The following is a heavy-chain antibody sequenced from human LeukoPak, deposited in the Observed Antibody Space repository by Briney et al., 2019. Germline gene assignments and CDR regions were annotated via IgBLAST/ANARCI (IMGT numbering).Heavy chain of an antibody. D-gene: IGHD2-15*01. CDR3: ARDYSDTWAFDI. Sequence: PGGSLRLSCAASGFTFSSYSMNWVRQAPGKGLEWVSAISSGSTYMYYADSVKGRFTISRDNAKNSLYLQMNSLRAEDTAVYYCARDYSDTWAFDIWGQGTMVAVSS. CDR1: GFTFSSYS. J-gene: IGHJ3*02. V-gene: IGHV3-21*01. CDR2: ISSGSTYM.